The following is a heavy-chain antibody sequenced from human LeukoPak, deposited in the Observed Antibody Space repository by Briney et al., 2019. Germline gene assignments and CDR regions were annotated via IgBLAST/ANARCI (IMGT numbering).Heavy chain of an antibody. CDR3: AREHVWGSYRHFDY. CDR1: GGSISSYY. J-gene: IGHJ4*02. Sequence: KPSETLSLACTVSGGSISSYYWSWIRQPPGKGLEWIGYIYYSGSTNYNPSLESRVTISVDTSKNQFSLKLSSVTAADTAVYYCAREHVWGSYRHFDYWGQGTLVTVSS. CDR2: IYYSGST. D-gene: IGHD3-16*02. V-gene: IGHV4-59*01.